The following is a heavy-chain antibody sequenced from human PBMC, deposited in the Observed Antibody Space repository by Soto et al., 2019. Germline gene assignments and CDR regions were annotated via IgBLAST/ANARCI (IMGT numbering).Heavy chain of an antibody. Sequence: ASVKVSCKASGYTFTSYGISWVRQAPGQGLEWMGWISAYNGNTNYAQKLQGRVTMTTDTSTSTAYMELRSLRSDDTAVYYCARDSEVTVITVYYYYYGMDVRRQVPTVTVSS. CDR2: ISAYNGNT. CDR3: ARDSEVTVITVYYYYYGMDV. J-gene: IGHJ6*02. D-gene: IGHD4-17*01. CDR1: GYTFTSYG. V-gene: IGHV1-18*01.